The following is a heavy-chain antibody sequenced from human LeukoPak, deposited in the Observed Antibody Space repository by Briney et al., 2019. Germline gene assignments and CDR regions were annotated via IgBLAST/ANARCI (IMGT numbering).Heavy chain of an antibody. CDR2: IYSGGST. Sequence: TGGSLRLSCAASGFTVSSNYMSWVRQAPGKGLEWVSVIYSGGSTYYADSVKGRFTISKHNSKNTLYLQMNSLRAEDTAVYYCARVVPAARFDYWGQGTLATVSS. CDR1: GFTVSSNY. J-gene: IGHJ4*02. D-gene: IGHD2-2*01. V-gene: IGHV3-53*04. CDR3: ARVVPAARFDY.